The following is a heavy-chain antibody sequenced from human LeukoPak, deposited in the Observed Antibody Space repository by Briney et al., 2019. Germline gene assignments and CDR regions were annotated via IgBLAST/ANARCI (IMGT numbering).Heavy chain of an antibody. J-gene: IGHJ4*02. D-gene: IGHD3-10*01. Sequence: ASVKVSCKASGYTFTSYDINWVRQATGQGLEWMGWMNPNSGNTGYAQKFQGRVTMTRNTSISTAYMELSSLRSEDTAVYYCARGLAREYYGSGSYYNEDYWGQGTLVTVSS. CDR3: ARGLAREYYGSGSYYNEDY. CDR1: GYTFTSYD. CDR2: MNPNSGNT. V-gene: IGHV1-8*01.